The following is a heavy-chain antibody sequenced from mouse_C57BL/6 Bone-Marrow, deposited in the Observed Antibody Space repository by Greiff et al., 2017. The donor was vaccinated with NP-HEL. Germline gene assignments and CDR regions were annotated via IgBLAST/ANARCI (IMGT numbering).Heavy chain of an antibody. CDR3: ARDASWDYDAMDY. V-gene: IGHV7-1*01. D-gene: IGHD4-1*01. J-gene: IGHJ4*01. CDR2: SRNKANDYTT. CDR1: GFTFSDFY. Sequence: EVKVVESGGGLVQSGRSLRLSCATSGFTFSDFYMEWVRQAPGKGLEWIAASRNKANDYTTEYSASVKGRFIVSRDTSQSILYLQMNALRAEDTAIYYCARDASWDYDAMDYWGQGTSVTVSS.